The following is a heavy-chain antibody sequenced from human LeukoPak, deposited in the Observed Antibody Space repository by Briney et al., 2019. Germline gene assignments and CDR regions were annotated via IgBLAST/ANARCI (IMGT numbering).Heavy chain of an antibody. J-gene: IGHJ4*02. CDR3: ARAYDGSGNLDY. V-gene: IGHV1-2*02. D-gene: IGHD3-22*01. Sequence: ASVKVSCKASGCTFTDYYMHWVRQAPGQGLEWMGWIYPNRGGTNYAQKFQGRVTMTRDTSINTAYMELSRLRSDDTAVYYCARAYDGSGNLDYWGQGTLVTVSS. CDR2: IYPNRGGT. CDR1: GCTFTDYY.